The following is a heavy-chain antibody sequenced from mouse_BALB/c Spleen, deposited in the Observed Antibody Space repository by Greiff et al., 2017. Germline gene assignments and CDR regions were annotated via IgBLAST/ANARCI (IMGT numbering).Heavy chain of an antibody. CDR1: GFSLTSYG. CDR2: IWAGGST. Sequence: VQLVESGPGLVAPSQSLSITCTVSGFSLTSYGVHWVRQPPGKGLEWLGVIWAGGSTNYNSALMSRLSISKDNSKSQVFFKMNSLQADDTAIYYCARNYYGSSYAMDYWGQGTSVTVSS. V-gene: IGHV2-9*02. CDR3: ARNYYGSSYAMDY. J-gene: IGHJ4*01. D-gene: IGHD1-1*01.